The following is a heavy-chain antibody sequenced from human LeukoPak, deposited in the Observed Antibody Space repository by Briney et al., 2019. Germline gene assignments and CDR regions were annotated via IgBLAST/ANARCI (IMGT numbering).Heavy chain of an antibody. D-gene: IGHD3-10*01. CDR1: GFTFSSYA. V-gene: IGHV3-23*01. CDR3: AKGSLWFGELPHDY. CDR2: ISGSGGST. J-gene: IGHJ4*02. Sequence: GGSLRLSRAASGFTFSSYAMSWVRQAPGKGLEWVSAISGSGGSTYYADSVKGRFTISRDNSKNTLYLQMNSLRAEDTAVYYCAKGSLWFGELPHDYWGQGTLVTVSS.